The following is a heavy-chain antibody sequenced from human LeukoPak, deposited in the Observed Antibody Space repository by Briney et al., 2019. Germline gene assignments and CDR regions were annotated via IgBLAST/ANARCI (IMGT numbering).Heavy chain of an antibody. CDR2: ITSAGGYT. Sequence: GRSLRLSCGASGFTFSYYSMNWVRQAPGKGLAWVASITSAGGYTYYADSAKGRFTISRDNAQNSLFLQMNSLRAEDTGVYFCATSGGFVLPNAITGNWYMNVWAEGPRSPSR. V-gene: IGHV3-21*01. CDR1: GFTFSYYS. CDR3: ATSGGFVLPNAITGNWYMNV. D-gene: IGHD2-2*01. J-gene: IGHJ6*03.